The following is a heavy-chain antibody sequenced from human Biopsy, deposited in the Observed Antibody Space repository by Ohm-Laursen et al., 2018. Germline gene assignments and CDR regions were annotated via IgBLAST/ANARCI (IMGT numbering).Heavy chain of an antibody. Sequence: LSLTCAVSGGSVSSGGFYWSWIRQHPGKGLEWIGYIYYSGTTYYNPSLKSLVTISVDTSKNQFSLKLNSVTAADTAVYYCARRPYGGTRYWYFDLWGRGTLVTVSS. CDR1: GGSVSSGGFY. J-gene: IGHJ2*01. D-gene: IGHD4-23*01. CDR2: IYYSGTT. V-gene: IGHV4-31*01. CDR3: ARRPYGGTRYWYFDL.